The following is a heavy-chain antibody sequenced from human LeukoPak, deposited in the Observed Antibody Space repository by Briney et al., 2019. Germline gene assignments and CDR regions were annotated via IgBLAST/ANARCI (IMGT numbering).Heavy chain of an antibody. CDR2: IRYDGSNK. J-gene: IGHJ4*02. V-gene: IGHV3-30*02. Sequence: PGGSLRLSCAASGFTFSSYGMHWVRQAPGKGLEWVAFIRYDGSNKYYADSVKGRFTISRDNSKNTLYLQMNSLRAEDTAVYYCAKDREQRATAIGYWGQGTLVTVSS. CDR3: AKDREQRATAIGY. D-gene: IGHD6-25*01. CDR1: GFTFSSYG.